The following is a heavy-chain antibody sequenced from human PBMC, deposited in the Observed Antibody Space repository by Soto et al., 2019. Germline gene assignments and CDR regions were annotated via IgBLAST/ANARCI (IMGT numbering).Heavy chain of an antibody. D-gene: IGHD1-20*01. Sequence: SRRLACGAAGLAFSSDDMNWDLQAPGMELEWISKINYSGSNTYYAESVKSRFTISRYNDKNSRYLQMNSMSAEGTVMYYCARDRLYNSHYAAAALIDPRG. J-gene: IGHJ5*02. CDR3: ARDRLYNSHYAAAALIDP. CDR2: INYSGSNT. V-gene: IGHV3-48*03. CDR1: GLAFSSDD.